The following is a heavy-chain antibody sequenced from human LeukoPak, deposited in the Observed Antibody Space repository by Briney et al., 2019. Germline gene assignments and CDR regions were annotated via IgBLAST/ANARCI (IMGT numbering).Heavy chain of an antibody. CDR1: GFTFSNAW. Sequence: PGGSLRLSCAASGFTFSNAWMSWVRQAPGKGLEWVGRIKSKTDGGTTDYAAPVKGRFTISRDDSKNTLYLQMNSLRAEDTAVYYCAKIPLRFLEWFHYFDYWGQGTLVTVSS. CDR2: IKSKTDGGTT. J-gene: IGHJ4*02. CDR3: AKIPLRFLEWFHYFDY. V-gene: IGHV3-15*01. D-gene: IGHD3-3*01.